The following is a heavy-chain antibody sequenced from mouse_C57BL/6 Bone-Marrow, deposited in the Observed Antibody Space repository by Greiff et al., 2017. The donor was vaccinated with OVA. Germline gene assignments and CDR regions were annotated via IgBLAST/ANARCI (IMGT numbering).Heavy chain of an antibody. CDR1: GYTFTDYY. Sequence: QVQLQQSGAELVRPGASVKLSCKASGYTFTDYYINWVKQRPGQGLEWIARIYPGSGNTYYNEKFKGKATLTAEKSSSTAYMQLSSLTSEDSAVYFGARSWDGGWFAYWGQGTLVTVSA. V-gene: IGHV1-76*01. J-gene: IGHJ3*01. CDR2: IYPGSGNT. CDR3: ARSWDGGWFAY. D-gene: IGHD4-1*01.